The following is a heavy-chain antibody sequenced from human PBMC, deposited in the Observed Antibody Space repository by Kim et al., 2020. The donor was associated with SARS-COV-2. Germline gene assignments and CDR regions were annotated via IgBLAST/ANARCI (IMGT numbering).Heavy chain of an antibody. D-gene: IGHD3-3*01. Sequence: SETLSLTCTVSGGSISSYYWSWIRQPPGKGLEWIGYIYYSGSTNYNPSLKSRVTISVDTSKNQFSLKLSSVTAADTAVYYCARVGITIFGVVSYMDVWGKGTTVTVSS. J-gene: IGHJ6*03. CDR1: GGSISSYY. CDR2: IYYSGST. CDR3: ARVGITIFGVVSYMDV. V-gene: IGHV4-59*01.